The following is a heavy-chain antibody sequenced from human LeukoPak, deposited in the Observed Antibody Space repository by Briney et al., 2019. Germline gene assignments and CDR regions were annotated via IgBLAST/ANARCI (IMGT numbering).Heavy chain of an antibody. CDR2: TRNKANSYTT. CDR1: GFTFSDHY. V-gene: IGHV3-72*01. J-gene: IGHJ4*02. CDR3: VRDFDY. Sequence: GSLRLSCAASGFTFSDHYMDWVRQAPGKGLEWVGRTRNKANSYTTEYAASVKGRFTISRDDSKNSLYLRMNSLKTEDTAVYYCVRDFDYWGQGTLVTVSS.